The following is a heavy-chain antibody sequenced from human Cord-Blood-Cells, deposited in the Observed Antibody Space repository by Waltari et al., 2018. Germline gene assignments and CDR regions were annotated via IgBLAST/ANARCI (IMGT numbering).Heavy chain of an antibody. J-gene: IGHJ4*02. V-gene: IGHV1-18*01. Sequence: QVQLVQSGAEVTKPGASVKVSCKASGYTFTSYGISWVRQAPGQGLEWMGWISAYNGNTNYAQKLQGRVTMTTDTSTSTAYMELRSLRSDDTAVYYCARDLRDALWFRELSPGYWGQGTLVTVSS. CDR2: ISAYNGNT. CDR3: ARDLRDALWFRELSPGY. D-gene: IGHD3-10*01. CDR1: GYTFTSYG.